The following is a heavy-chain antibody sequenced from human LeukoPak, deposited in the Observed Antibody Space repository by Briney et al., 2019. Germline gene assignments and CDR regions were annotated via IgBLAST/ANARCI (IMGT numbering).Heavy chain of an antibody. J-gene: IGHJ4*02. Sequence: GGSLRLSCAASGFTFSTYEMNWVRQAPGKGLEWVSHISSSGSTTYYADSVKGRFTISRDNAKNSLYLQMNSLRAEDTAVYYCTSPQYYFDYWGQGTLVTVSS. CDR3: TSPQYYFDY. CDR2: ISSSGSTT. D-gene: IGHD5-24*01. CDR1: GFTFSTYE. V-gene: IGHV3-48*03.